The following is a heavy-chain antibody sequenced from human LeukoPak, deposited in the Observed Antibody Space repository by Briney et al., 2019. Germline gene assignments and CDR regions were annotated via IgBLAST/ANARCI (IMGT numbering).Heavy chain of an antibody. D-gene: IGHD6-13*01. CDR3: ARIRGSRYYFDY. Sequence: ESGPALVKPTQTLTLTCTFSGFSLSTSGMCVSWIRQPPGKAPEWLARIDWDGDKYYNTSLKTRLTISKDTSKNQVVLTMTNMDPVDTATYYCARIRGSRYYFDYWGQGTLVTVSS. CDR1: GFSLSTSGMC. CDR2: IDWDGDK. V-gene: IGHV2-70*11. J-gene: IGHJ4*02.